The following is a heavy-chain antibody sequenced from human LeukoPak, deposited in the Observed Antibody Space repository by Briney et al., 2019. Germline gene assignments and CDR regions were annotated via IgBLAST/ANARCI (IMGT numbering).Heavy chain of an antibody. Sequence: PGGSLRLSCAASGFTFSSYGMHWVRQAPGKGLEWVAFIRYDGSNKYYADSVKGRFTISRDNSKNTLYLQMNSLRADDTALYYCAKKTGTRYYFDYWGQGTLVTVSS. D-gene: IGHD1-7*01. V-gene: IGHV3-30*02. CDR2: IRYDGSNK. CDR3: AKKTGTRYYFDY. J-gene: IGHJ4*02. CDR1: GFTFSSYG.